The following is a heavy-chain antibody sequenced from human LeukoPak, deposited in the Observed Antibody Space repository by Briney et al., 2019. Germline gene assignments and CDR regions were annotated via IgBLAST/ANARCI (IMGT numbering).Heavy chain of an antibody. CDR1: GGSFSGYY. D-gene: IGHD2-15*01. CDR2: INHSGST. CDR3: ARDRAALIGFHY. V-gene: IGHV4-34*01. J-gene: IGHJ4*02. Sequence: SETLSLTCAVYGGSFSGYYWSWIRQPPGKGLEWIGEINHSGSTNYNPSLKSRVTISVDTSKNQFSLKLSSVTAADTAVYYCARDRAALIGFHYWGQGTPVTVSS.